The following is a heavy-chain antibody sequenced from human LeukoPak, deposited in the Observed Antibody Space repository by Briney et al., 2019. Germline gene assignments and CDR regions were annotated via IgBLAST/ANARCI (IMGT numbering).Heavy chain of an antibody. D-gene: IGHD2-15*01. Sequence: PSETLSLTCTVSGGSVSSGSYYWSWTRQPPGKGLEWIGYIYYSGSTNYNPSLKSRVTISVDTSKNQFSLKLSSVTAADTAVYYCARIVVVVAATPVDWFDPWGQGTLVTVSS. V-gene: IGHV4-61*01. CDR1: GGSVSSGSYY. J-gene: IGHJ5*02. CDR2: IYYSGST. CDR3: ARIVVVVAATPVDWFDP.